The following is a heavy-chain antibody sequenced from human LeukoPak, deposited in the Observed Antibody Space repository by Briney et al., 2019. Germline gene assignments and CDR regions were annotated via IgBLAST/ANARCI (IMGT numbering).Heavy chain of an antibody. CDR2: INSDGSWT. CDR3: VSFYETY. D-gene: IGHD2-2*01. J-gene: IGHJ4*02. CDR1: GDYW. Sequence: GGSLRLSCAASGDYWMHWVRQAPGKGLVWVSHINSDGSWTTYVDSVKGRFTISKDNAKNMVYLQMNNLRAEDTAVYYCVSFYETYWGRGTLVTVSS. V-gene: IGHV3-74*01.